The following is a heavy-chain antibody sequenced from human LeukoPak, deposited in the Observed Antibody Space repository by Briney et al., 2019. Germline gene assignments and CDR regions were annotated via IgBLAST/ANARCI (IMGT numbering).Heavy chain of an antibody. CDR2: IYYSGST. D-gene: IGHD5-12*01. V-gene: IGHV4-59*01. CDR3: ASYSGPSEVHGMDV. J-gene: IGHJ6*02. Sequence: KPSETLSLTCTVSGGSISSYYWSWIRQPPGKGLEWIGYIYYSGSTNYNPSLKSRVTISVDTSKNQFSLKLSSVTAADTAVYYCASYSGPSEVHGMDVWGQGTTVTVSS. CDR1: GGSISSYY.